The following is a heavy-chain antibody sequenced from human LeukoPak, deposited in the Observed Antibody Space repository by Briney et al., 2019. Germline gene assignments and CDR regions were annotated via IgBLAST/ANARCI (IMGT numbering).Heavy chain of an antibody. CDR3: AGRATTERGYSYGLDY. J-gene: IGHJ4*02. V-gene: IGHV3-21*01. D-gene: IGHD5-18*01. CDR2: ISTTSSYI. CDR1: GFSFSSYN. Sequence: GGSLRLSCLVSGFSFSSYNMNWVRQAPGKGLEWVSSISTTSSYIYYADSVTGQFTISRDNAKNSLFLQMNSLRAEDTAVYYCAGRATTERGYSYGLDYWGQGTLVTVSS.